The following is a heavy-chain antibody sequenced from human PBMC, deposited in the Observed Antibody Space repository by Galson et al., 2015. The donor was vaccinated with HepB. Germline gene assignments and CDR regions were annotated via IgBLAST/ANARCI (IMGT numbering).Heavy chain of an antibody. CDR3: VGAAGGTLAHFDY. D-gene: IGHD6-13*01. CDR1: GFTFSTYG. V-gene: IGHV3-30*03. Sequence: SLRLSCAASGFTFSTYGMHWVRQAPGKGLEWVATISYDGKNQFFADSVRGRFTLSRDNSKNTLYVQMDSLRAEDTAMYYCVGAAGGTLAHFDYWGQGDQVTVSS. CDR2: ISYDGKNQ. J-gene: IGHJ4*02.